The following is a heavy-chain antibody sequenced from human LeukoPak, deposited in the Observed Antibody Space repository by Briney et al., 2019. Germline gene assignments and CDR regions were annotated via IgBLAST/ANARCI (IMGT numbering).Heavy chain of an antibody. V-gene: IGHV3-15*01. Sequence: GGSLRLSCAASGITFSNAWMSWVRQAPGKGLEWVGRIKSKTDGGTTDYAAPVKGRFTISRDDSKNTVYLQMNSLKTEDTAVYSCTTVRGSSWQYFQHWGQGTLVTVSS. D-gene: IGHD6-13*01. CDR2: IKSKTDGGTT. CDR3: TTVRGSSWQYFQH. J-gene: IGHJ1*01. CDR1: GITFSNAW.